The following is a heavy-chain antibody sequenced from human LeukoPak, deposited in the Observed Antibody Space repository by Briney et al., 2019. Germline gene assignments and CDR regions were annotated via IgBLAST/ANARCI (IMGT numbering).Heavy chain of an antibody. J-gene: IGHJ4*02. D-gene: IGHD3-10*02. V-gene: IGHV4-34*01. CDR2: INHSGST. CDR1: GGSFSGYY. Sequence: SETLSLTCAVYGGSFSGYYWNWIRQPPGKGLEWIGEINHSGSTNYNPSLKSRVTISVDTSKNQFSLKLSSVTAADTAVYYCARHVGDFDYWGQGTLVTVSS. CDR3: ARHVGDFDY.